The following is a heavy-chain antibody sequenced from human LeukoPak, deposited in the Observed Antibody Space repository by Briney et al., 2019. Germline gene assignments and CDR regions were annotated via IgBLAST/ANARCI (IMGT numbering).Heavy chain of an antibody. CDR2: ISAYNGNT. Sequence: ASVKVSCKASGYTFTSYGISWVRQAPGQGLEWMGWISAYNGNTNYAQKLQGRVTMTTDTSTSTAYIKLRSLRSDDTAVYYCARVLSVPLLPHCSSTSCYRWFDPWGQGTLVTVSS. J-gene: IGHJ5*02. V-gene: IGHV1-18*01. CDR1: GYTFTSYG. CDR3: ARVLSVPLLPHCSSTSCYRWFDP. D-gene: IGHD2-2*02.